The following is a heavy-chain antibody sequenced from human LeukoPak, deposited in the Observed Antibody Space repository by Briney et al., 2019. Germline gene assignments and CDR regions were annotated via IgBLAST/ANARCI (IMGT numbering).Heavy chain of an antibody. J-gene: IGHJ4*02. CDR1: GGIFSSSA. D-gene: IGHD4-17*01. V-gene: IGHV1-69*13. CDR3: ANYSDNMY. CDR2: IIPMFHSA. Sequence: ASVKVSCKASGGIFSSSALNWVRQAPGQGLAWMGGIIPMFHSANYTQKFQGRLSITADESTRTVYMELSSLRFEDTAVYYCANYSDNMYWGQGTLVTVSS.